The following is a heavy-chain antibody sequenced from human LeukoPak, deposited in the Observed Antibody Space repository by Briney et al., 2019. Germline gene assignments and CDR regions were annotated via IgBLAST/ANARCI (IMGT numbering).Heavy chain of an antibody. V-gene: IGHV4-59*01. CDR2: IYYSGST. CDR1: GGSTSSYY. CDR3: ARGGYWFGELLYSPLDY. Sequence: PSETLSLTCTVSGGSTSSYYWSWIRQPPGKGLEWIGYIYYSGSTNYNPSLKSRVTISVDTSKNQFSLKLSSVTAADTAVYYCARGGYWFGELLYSPLDYWGQGTLVTVSS. D-gene: IGHD3-10*01. J-gene: IGHJ4*02.